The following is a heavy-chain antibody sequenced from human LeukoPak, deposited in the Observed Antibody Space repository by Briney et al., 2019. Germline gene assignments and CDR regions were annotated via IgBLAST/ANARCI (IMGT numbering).Heavy chain of an antibody. CDR3: RGAAAGFDY. CDR2: IYYSGST. CDR1: GVSIRSYY. D-gene: IGHD6-13*01. J-gene: IGHJ4*02. Sequence: SETLSLTCIVSGVSIRSYYWSWIRQPPGKGLEWIGYIYYSGSTYYNPSLKSRVTISVDTSKNQFSLKLSSVTAADTAVYYCRGAAAGFDYWGQGTLVTVSS. V-gene: IGHV4-59*04.